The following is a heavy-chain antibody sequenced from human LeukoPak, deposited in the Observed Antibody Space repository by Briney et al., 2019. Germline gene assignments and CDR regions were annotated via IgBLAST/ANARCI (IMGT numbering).Heavy chain of an antibody. Sequence: GGSLRLSCTASGFTFGDYAMSWVRQAPGKGLEWVGFIRSKAYGGTTEYAASVKGRFTISRDDSKSIAYLQMNSLKTEDTAVYYCTRGALVRGVPRGYFDYWGQGTLVTVSS. CDR2: IRSKAYGGTT. J-gene: IGHJ4*02. V-gene: IGHV3-49*04. CDR1: GFTFGDYA. D-gene: IGHD3-10*01. CDR3: TRGALVRGVPRGYFDY.